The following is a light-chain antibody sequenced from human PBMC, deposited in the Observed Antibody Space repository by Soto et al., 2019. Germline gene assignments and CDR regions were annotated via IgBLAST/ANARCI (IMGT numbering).Light chain of an antibody. CDR3: QQSYSTPMYT. CDR2: AAS. CDR1: QSISSY. Sequence: DIQMTQSPSSLSASVGDRVTITCRASQSISSYLNWYQQKPGKAPKLLIYAASSLQSGVPSRFSGVGSGTDFALTISSLQPDDFATYYGQQSYSTPMYTFGQGTKLEIK. J-gene: IGKJ2*01. V-gene: IGKV1-39*01.